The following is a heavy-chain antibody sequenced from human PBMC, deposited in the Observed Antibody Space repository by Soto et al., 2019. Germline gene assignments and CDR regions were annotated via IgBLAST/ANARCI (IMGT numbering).Heavy chain of an antibody. V-gene: IGHV3-7*03. D-gene: IGHD6-19*01. CDR2: INQDGGGT. CDR3: ARYFRGSGRYFFDY. J-gene: IGHJ4*02. Sequence: GGSLRLSCVASGFTFITSFMGWVRQAPGKGLEWVANINQDGGGTYYVDSVEGRFTISRDNAKDSLYLQMNSLRGEDTAVYYCARYFRGSGRYFFDYWGQGTMVTVSS. CDR1: GFTFITSF.